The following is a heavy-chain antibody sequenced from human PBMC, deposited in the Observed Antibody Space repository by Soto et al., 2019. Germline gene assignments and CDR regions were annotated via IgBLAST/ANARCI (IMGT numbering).Heavy chain of an antibody. V-gene: IGHV1-69*13. CDR2: IIPIFGTA. CDR3: AVSGYCSGGSCYHYFDY. Sequence: ASVKVSCKASGGTFSSYAISWVRQAPGQGLEWMGGIIPIFGTANYAQKFQGRVTITADESTSTAYMELSSLGSEDTAVYYCAVSGYCSGGSCYHYFDYWGQGTLVTVSS. D-gene: IGHD2-15*01. J-gene: IGHJ4*02. CDR1: GGTFSSYA.